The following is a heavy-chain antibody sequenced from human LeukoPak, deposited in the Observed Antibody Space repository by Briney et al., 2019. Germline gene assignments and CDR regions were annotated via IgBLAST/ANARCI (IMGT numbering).Heavy chain of an antibody. CDR2: IRSKAYGGTT. V-gene: IGHV3-49*04. J-gene: IGHJ4*02. D-gene: IGHD1-26*01. CDR1: GFTFSSYS. Sequence: GGSLRLSCAASGFTFSSYSMNWVRQAPGKGLEWVGFIRSKAYGGTTEYAASVKGRFTISRDDSKSIAYLQMNSLKTEDTAVYYCTRDQYGSYWGQGTLVTVSS. CDR3: TRDQYGSY.